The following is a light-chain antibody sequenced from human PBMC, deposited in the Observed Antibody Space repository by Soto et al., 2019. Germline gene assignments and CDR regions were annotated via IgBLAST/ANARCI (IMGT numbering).Light chain of an antibody. Sequence: EIVLTQSPGTLSLSPGERATLSCWSSQSVSSSYLAWYQQKPGQAPRLLIYGASSRATGIPDRFSGSGSGTDFTLTISRLEPEDFAIYYCQKRGNWPQFGQGTRLEIK. CDR2: GAS. J-gene: IGKJ5*01. CDR1: QSVSSSY. V-gene: IGKV3D-20*02. CDR3: QKRGNWPQ.